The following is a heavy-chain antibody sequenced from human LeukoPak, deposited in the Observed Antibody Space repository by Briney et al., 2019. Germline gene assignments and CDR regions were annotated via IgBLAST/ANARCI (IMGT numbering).Heavy chain of an antibody. D-gene: IGHD5-24*01. Sequence: SETLSLTCTVSGGSISSYYWSWIRQPPGKGLEWIGYIYYSGSTNYNPSLKSRVTISVDTSKNQFSLKLSSVTAADTAVYYCASLRDGCTWFDPWGQGTLVTVSS. CDR1: GGSISSYY. CDR3: ASLRDGCTWFDP. V-gene: IGHV4-59*01. J-gene: IGHJ5*02. CDR2: IYYSGST.